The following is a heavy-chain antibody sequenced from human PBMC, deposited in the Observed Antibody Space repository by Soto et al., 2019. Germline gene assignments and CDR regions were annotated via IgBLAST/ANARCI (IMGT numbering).Heavy chain of an antibody. CDR1: GYTFSSYD. CDR3: ARKGFLDWFLDF. D-gene: IGHD3-9*01. Sequence: QVQLVQSGAEVKKPAASVKVSCKASGYTFSSYDITWVRQAAGHGLEWMGWVNPNSGDTDYAQKFQGRVTMTRDTPRRTVYMELSSLRAEDSAVYYCARKGFLDWFLDFWGQGTLVTVSS. J-gene: IGHJ4*02. CDR2: VNPNSGDT. V-gene: IGHV1-8*01.